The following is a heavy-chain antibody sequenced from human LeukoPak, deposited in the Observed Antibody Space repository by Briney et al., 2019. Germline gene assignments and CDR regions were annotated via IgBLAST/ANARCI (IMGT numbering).Heavy chain of an antibody. J-gene: IGHJ6*03. V-gene: IGHV3-30*02. Sequence: GGSLRLSCAASGFTFSSYGMHWVRQAPGKGLEWVAFIRHDGSNKYYADSVKGRFTISRDNSKNTLYLQMNSLRAEDTAVYYCAKDGGGYYPSYYYYMDVWGKGTTVTISS. CDR2: IRHDGSNK. D-gene: IGHD3-22*01. CDR1: GFTFSSYG. CDR3: AKDGGGYYPSYYYYMDV.